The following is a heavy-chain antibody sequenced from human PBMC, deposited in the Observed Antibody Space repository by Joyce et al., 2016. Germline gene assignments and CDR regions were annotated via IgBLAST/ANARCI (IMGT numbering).Heavy chain of an antibody. CDR2: IYPNDSNP. D-gene: IGHD3-16*01. CDR3: SRLYYEKRAFDY. J-gene: IGHJ4*02. Sequence: EVQLVQSGAEVKKPGESLKISCEGSGYSFSSFWIGWVRQMPGKGLEWMGIIYPNDSNPRYSPSFQGQVTISADKSISTAYLQWSSLEASDTAMYYCSRLYYEKRAFDYWGQGTLVTVSS. CDR1: GYSFSSFW. V-gene: IGHV5-51*01.